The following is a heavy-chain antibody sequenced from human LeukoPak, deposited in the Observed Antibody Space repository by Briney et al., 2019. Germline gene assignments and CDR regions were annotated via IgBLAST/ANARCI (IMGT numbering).Heavy chain of an antibody. J-gene: IGHJ6*02. D-gene: IGHD1-1*01. Sequence: SETLSLTCTVSGGSISSYYWNWIRQPPGKGLEWIGYIYHSGSTNYNPSLKSRVTISVDTSKNQFSLKLSSVTAADAAVYYCARDLSGTTRDYYYGMDVWGQGTTVTVSS. CDR3: ARDLSGTTRDYYYGMDV. CDR1: GGSISSYY. CDR2: IYHSGST. V-gene: IGHV4-59*01.